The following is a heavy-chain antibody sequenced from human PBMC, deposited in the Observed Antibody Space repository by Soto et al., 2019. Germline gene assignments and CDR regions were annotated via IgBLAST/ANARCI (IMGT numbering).Heavy chain of an antibody. J-gene: IGHJ6*02. Sequence: QVQLVESGGGVVQPGRSLRLSCAASGFIFSRYGMHWVRQAPGKGLEWVAVISYDGSNKYYAESVKGRFIISRDKSENTLYLQMNSLRAEDTAVYYCAKALGSGKPYYYYAMDVWGQGTTVTVSS. D-gene: IGHD3-10*01. CDR3: AKALGSGKPYYYYAMDV. CDR1: GFIFSRYG. V-gene: IGHV3-30*18. CDR2: ISYDGSNK.